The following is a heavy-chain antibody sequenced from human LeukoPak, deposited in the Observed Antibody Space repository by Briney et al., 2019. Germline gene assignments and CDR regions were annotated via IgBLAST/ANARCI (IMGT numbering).Heavy chain of an antibody. Sequence: SETLSLTCTVSGGSISSNTYSWGWIRQPPGKGLEWIGSIYYGGSAYYNPSLKSRVTISVDTSKNHFSLKLSSVTAADTAVYYCARDNFDILTGYYMRYYYYYMDVWGKGTTVTISS. CDR1: GGSISSNTYS. CDR2: IYYGGSA. V-gene: IGHV4-39*02. J-gene: IGHJ6*03. D-gene: IGHD3-9*01. CDR3: ARDNFDILTGYYMRYYYYYMDV.